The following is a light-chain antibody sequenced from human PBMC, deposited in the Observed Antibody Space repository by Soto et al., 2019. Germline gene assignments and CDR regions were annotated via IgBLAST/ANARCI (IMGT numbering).Light chain of an antibody. CDR3: QHYSDSPT. J-gene: IGKJ1*01. V-gene: IGKV3-15*01. CDR1: EGVGLK. CDR2: DAS. Sequence: EIVMTQSPATLSVSPGERVTLSCRASEGVGLKLAWYQLKPGLPPRLLFYDASTRATGLPARFSSSGAGTEFTLSISSLQSEDFATYYCQHYSDSPTFGQGTKVEIK.